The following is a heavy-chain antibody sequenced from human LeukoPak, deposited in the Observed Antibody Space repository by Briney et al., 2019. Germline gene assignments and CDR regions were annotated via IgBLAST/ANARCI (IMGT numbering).Heavy chain of an antibody. D-gene: IGHD6-6*01. Sequence: ASVKVSCKASGYTFIGYYIHWVRQAPGQGLEWLGWINPNSGDTNYAQNFQGRVTLTRDTSLTTAYMEVNKLRPDDTAVYYCARGDEYSSSSFDYWGQGTLVTVSS. CDR1: GYTFIGYY. J-gene: IGHJ4*02. CDR2: INPNSGDT. V-gene: IGHV1-2*02. CDR3: ARGDEYSSSSFDY.